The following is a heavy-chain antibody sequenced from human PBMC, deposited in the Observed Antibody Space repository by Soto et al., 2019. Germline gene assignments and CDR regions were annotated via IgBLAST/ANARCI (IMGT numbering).Heavy chain of an antibody. Sequence: SETLSLTCAVYGGSFSGYYWSWIRQPPGKGLEWIGEINHSGSTNYNPSLKSRVTISVDTSKNQFSLKLSSVTAADTAVHYCARGLSVTTAHNFDYWGQGTLVTVSS. CDR1: GGSFSGYY. CDR3: ARGLSVTTAHNFDY. CDR2: INHSGST. V-gene: IGHV4-34*01. J-gene: IGHJ4*02. D-gene: IGHD4-17*01.